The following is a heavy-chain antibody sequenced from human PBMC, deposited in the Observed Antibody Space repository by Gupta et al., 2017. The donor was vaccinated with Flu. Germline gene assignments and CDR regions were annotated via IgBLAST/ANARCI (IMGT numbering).Heavy chain of an antibody. Sequence: EVQLVESGGGLVKPGGSLRLSCAASGFTFTSYWMHWVRQVPGKGPVWVSRINSDGKITDYADSVKGRFTVSRDNAKNSTYLQMNSLRAEDTAVYYCATSRTFDYWGRGTLVTVSS. D-gene: IGHD6-6*01. J-gene: IGHJ4*02. CDR1: GFTFTSYW. CDR3: ATSRTFDY. CDR2: INSDGKIT. V-gene: IGHV3-74*01.